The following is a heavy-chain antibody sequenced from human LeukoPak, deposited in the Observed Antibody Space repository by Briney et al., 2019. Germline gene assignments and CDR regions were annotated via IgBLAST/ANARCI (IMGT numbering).Heavy chain of an antibody. CDR1: GYTFTSYD. CDR3: ARGLGSWKSSGYVEY. Sequence: ASVKVSCKASGYTFTSYDINWVRQAPGQGLEWMGWMNPNSGNTGYAQKFQGRVTMTRNTSISTAYMELSSLRSEDTAVYYCARGLGSWKSSGYVEYWGQGTLVTVSS. D-gene: IGHD3-22*01. J-gene: IGHJ4*02. V-gene: IGHV1-8*01. CDR2: MNPNSGNT.